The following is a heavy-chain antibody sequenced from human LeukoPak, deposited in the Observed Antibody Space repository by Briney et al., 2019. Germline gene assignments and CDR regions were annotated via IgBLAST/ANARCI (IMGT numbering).Heavy chain of an antibody. D-gene: IGHD2-21*01. CDR3: TRDPKVMSGAFDI. Sequence: GGSLRLSCAGSGFTFSDYGMNWVRQAPGKGLEWVGFIRSKAYGGTTEYAASVKGRFTISRDDSKSIAYLQMNSLKTEDTAVYYCTRDPKVMSGAFDIWGQGTMVTVSS. J-gene: IGHJ3*02. CDR2: IRSKAYGGTT. V-gene: IGHV3-49*04. CDR1: GFTFSDYG.